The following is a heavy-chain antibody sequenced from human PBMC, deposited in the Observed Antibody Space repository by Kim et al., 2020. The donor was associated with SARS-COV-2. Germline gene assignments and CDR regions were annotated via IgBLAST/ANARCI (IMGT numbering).Heavy chain of an antibody. D-gene: IGHD3-22*01. Sequence: SETLSLTCTVSGGSISSYYWSWIRQPPGKGLEWIGYIYYSGSTNYNPSLKSRVTISVDTSKNQFSLKLSSVTAADTAVYYCARRSRVTMIVVARPAHSFDIWGQGTMVTVSS. J-gene: IGHJ3*02. CDR3: ARRSRVTMIVVARPAHSFDI. CDR2: IYYSGST. V-gene: IGHV4-59*08. CDR1: GGSISSYY.